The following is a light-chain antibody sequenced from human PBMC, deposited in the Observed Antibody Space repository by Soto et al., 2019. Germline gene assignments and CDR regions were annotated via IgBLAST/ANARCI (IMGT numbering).Light chain of an antibody. J-gene: IGKJ1*01. V-gene: IGKV1-5*03. CDR3: QQSYSTPVT. Sequence: DIQMTQSPSNLSGSVGDRVTISCRASQTISSWLAWYQQKPGKAPTLLIYKASTLKSGVPSRCSGSGSGTEFTLTISSLQPDDVATYYCQQSYSTPVTFGQGTKVDIK. CDR1: QTISSW. CDR2: KAS.